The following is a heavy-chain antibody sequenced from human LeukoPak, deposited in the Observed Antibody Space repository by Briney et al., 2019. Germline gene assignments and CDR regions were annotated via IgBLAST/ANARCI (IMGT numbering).Heavy chain of an antibody. J-gene: IGHJ4*02. CDR3: AKDRWDDYPNYFDS. D-gene: IGHD3-16*01. CDR1: GFTFNTYG. V-gene: IGHV3-30*02. Sequence: GGSLRLSCAASGFTFNTYGMHWVRQGPGKGLEWVAFIRADEGNKAYADSVKGRFTISRDNSKNTLYLQMNSLKTEDTAVYYCAKDRWDDYPNYFDSWSQGTPVTVSS. CDR2: IRADEGNK.